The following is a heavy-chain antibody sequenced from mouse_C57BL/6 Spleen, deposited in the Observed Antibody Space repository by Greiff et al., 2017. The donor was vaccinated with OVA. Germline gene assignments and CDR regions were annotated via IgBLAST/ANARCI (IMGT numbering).Heavy chain of an antibody. CDR2: IDPSDSYT. V-gene: IGHV1-50*01. J-gene: IGHJ3*01. Sequence: QVQLQQPGAELVKPGASVKLSCKASGYTFTSYWMQWVKQRPGQGLEWIGEIDPSDSYTNYNQKFKGKATLTVDTSSSTAYMQLSSLTSEDSAVYYCAISGSSYEAWFAYWGQGTLVTVSA. CDR1: GYTFTSYW. D-gene: IGHD1-1*01. CDR3: AISGSSYEAWFAY.